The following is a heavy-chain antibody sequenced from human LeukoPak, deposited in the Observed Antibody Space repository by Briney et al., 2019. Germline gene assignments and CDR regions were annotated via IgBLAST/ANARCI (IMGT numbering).Heavy chain of an antibody. CDR2: IYHSGST. CDR3: ARSCPGYCGGDCCTFALRGAIEAFDI. CDR1: GGSISSGGYS. V-gene: IGHV4-30-2*01. Sequence: PSETLSLTCAVSGGSISSGGYSWSWIRQPPGKGLEWIGYIYHSGSTYYNPSLKSRVTISVDRSKNQFFLKLSSVTAADTAVYYCARSCPGYCGGDCCTFALRGAIEAFDIWGQGTMVTVSS. J-gene: IGHJ3*02. D-gene: IGHD2-21*02.